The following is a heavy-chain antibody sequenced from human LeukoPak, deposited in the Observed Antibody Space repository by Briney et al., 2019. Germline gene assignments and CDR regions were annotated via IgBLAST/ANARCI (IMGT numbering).Heavy chain of an antibody. V-gene: IGHV3-23*01. D-gene: IGHD3-10*01. J-gene: IGHJ3*02. CDR3: AKDQIGVLPDAFDI. Sequence: GGSLRLSCAASGFTSTDYAMSWVRQAPGKGLEWVSSIRASGGSTFYADSVKGRFTISRDNSENTLFLQMNSLRADDAAVYYCAKDQIGVLPDAFDIWGQGTMVSVSS. CDR1: GFTSTDYA. CDR2: IRASGGST.